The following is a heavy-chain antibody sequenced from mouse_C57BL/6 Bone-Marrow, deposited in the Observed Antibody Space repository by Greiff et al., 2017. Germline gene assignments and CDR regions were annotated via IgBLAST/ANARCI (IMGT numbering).Heavy chain of an antibody. CDR2: IDPNSGGT. CDR1: GYTFTSYW. D-gene: IGHD1-1*01. CDR3: ARWGEHYYGSIHWYFDV. J-gene: IGHJ1*03. Sequence: SCKASGYTFTSYWMHWVKQRPGRGLEWIGRIDPNSGGTKYNEKFKSKATLTVDKPSSTAYMQLSSLTSEDSAVDYGARWGEHYYGSIHWYFDVWGTGTTVTVSS. V-gene: IGHV1-72*01.